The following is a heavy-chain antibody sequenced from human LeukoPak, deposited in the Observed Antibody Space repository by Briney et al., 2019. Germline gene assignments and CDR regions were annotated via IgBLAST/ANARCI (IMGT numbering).Heavy chain of an antibody. J-gene: IGHJ4*02. CDR3: TTAVVAAAGTPD. CDR1: GFSFSDAW. D-gene: IGHD6-13*01. Sequence: PGGSLRLSCAASGFSFSDAWMSWVRQAPGKGLEWVGHIKSKTDGGTSDYAAPVKGRFSFSRDDSKNTLYLQMNSLKTEDTAVYYCTTAVVAAAGTPDWGQGTLVTVSS. CDR2: IKSKTDGGTS. V-gene: IGHV3-15*01.